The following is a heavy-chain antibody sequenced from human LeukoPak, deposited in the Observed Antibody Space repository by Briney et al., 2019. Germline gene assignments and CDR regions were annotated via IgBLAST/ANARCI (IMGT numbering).Heavy chain of an antibody. CDR3: ARDHLLSGWFDY. CDR2: IYSGGST. V-gene: IGHV3-66*01. Sequence: QSGGSLRLSCAASGFTVSSNYMSWVRQAPGKGLEWVSVIYSGGSTYYADSVKGRFTISRGNSKNTLYLQMNSLRAEDTAVYYCARDHLLSGWFDYWGQGTLVTVSS. J-gene: IGHJ4*02. D-gene: IGHD6-19*01. CDR1: GFTVSSNY.